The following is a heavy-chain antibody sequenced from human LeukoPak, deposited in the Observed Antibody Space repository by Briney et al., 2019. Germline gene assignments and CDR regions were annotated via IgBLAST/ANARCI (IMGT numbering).Heavy chain of an antibody. D-gene: IGHD3-3*01. J-gene: IGHJ3*02. CDR2: IIQSGST. Sequence: SETLSLTCAVYGESFSGYYWSWIRQPPGKGLEWIGEIIQSGSTNYNPSLKSRLTISVDTSKNQFSLNLRSVTAADTAVYYCASHQYYDLPGGAFDIWGLGTMVTVSS. CDR1: GESFSGYY. V-gene: IGHV4-34*12. CDR3: ASHQYYDLPGGAFDI.